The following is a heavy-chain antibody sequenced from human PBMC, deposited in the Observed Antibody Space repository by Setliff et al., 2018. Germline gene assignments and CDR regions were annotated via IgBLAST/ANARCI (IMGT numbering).Heavy chain of an antibody. V-gene: IGHV3-48*01. D-gene: IGHD3-3*01. J-gene: IGHJ4*02. CDR3: TGGTFSEFWSGDYYDY. Sequence: GGSLRLSCAGSGFTFSSYTMNWVRQAPGRGLEWVSFISSDSRTTYYAYSGKGRCTISRENAKHTLDLQMNSLRAEASAMYYCTGGTFSEFWSGDYYDYWGQGTLVTVSS. CDR1: GFTFSSYT. CDR2: ISSDSRTT.